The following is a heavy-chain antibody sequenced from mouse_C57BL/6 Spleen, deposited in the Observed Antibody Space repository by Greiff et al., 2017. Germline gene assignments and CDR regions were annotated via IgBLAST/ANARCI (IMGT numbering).Heavy chain of an antibody. D-gene: IGHD3-1*01. CDR3: ARGLLPQDY. CDR1: GYSFTGYY. V-gene: IGHV1-42*01. J-gene: IGHJ2*01. CDR2: INPSTGGT. Sequence: EVQLQQSGPELVKPGASVKISCKASGYSFTGYYMKWVKQSPEKSLEWIGGINPSTGGTTYNQKFKAKATLTVDKSSSTAYMQLKSLTSEDSAVYYCARGLLPQDYWGQGTTLTVSS.